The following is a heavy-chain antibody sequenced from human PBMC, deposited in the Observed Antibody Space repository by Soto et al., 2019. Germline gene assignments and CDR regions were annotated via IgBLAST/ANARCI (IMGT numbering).Heavy chain of an antibody. Sequence: QVQLQESGPGLVKPSETLSLTCTVSGGSISSYYWSWIRQPPGKGLEWIGYIYYSGSTNYNPSLKSRVTISVDTSKNQFSLKLSSVTAADTAVYYCARDRASSGAFDYWGQGTLVTVSS. V-gene: IGHV4-59*01. CDR2: IYYSGST. CDR3: ARDRASSGAFDY. J-gene: IGHJ4*02. D-gene: IGHD3-22*01. CDR1: GGSISSYY.